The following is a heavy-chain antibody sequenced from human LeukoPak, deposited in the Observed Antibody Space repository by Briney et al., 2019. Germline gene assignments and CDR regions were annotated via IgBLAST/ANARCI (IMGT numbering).Heavy chain of an antibody. V-gene: IGHV4-34*01. D-gene: IGHD6-6*01. J-gene: IGHJ4*02. CDR2: INHSGST. CDR1: GGSISSYY. Sequence: SETLSLTCTVSGGSISSYYWSWIRQPPGKGLEWIGEINHSGSTNYNPSLKSRVTISVDTSKNQFSLKLSSVTAADTAVYYCARAGMDSSSFTYWGQGTLVTVSS. CDR3: ARAGMDSSSFTY.